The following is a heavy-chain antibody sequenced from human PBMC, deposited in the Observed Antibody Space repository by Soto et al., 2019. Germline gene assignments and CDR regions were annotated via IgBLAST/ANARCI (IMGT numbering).Heavy chain of an antibody. Sequence: QAQLVQSGAEVKKPGSSVKVSCKASGGTFSNYAISWVRQAPGQGLEWMGGIIPLFRTPDYSQKFQGRVSIPAAESTPTAYREVSRLRSEDTAVYSCARDKDRLQLGGNYYYAMDVWGQGTTVTVSS. D-gene: IGHD5-12*01. CDR1: GGTFSNYA. CDR3: ARDKDRLQLGGNYYYAMDV. V-gene: IGHV1-69*12. J-gene: IGHJ6*02. CDR2: IIPLFRTP.